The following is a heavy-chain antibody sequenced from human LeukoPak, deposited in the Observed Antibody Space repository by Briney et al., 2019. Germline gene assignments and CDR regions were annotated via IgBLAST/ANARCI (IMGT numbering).Heavy chain of an antibody. CDR3: AKDYDSSGYYYNDAFDI. J-gene: IGHJ3*02. CDR1: GFTFSSYG. Sequence: PGGSLRLSCAASGFTFSSYGMHWVRQAPGKGLEWVAVISYDGSNKYYADSVKGRFTISRDNSRNTLYLQMNSLRAEDTAVYYCAKDYDSSGYYYNDAFDIWGQGTMVTVSS. CDR2: ISYDGSNK. V-gene: IGHV3-30*18. D-gene: IGHD3-22*01.